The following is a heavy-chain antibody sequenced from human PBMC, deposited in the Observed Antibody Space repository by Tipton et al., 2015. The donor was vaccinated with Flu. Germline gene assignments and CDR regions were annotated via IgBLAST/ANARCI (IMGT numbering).Heavy chain of an antibody. CDR3: TRDLGYSSGWYEGGYFDY. CDR1: GFTFGDYA. D-gene: IGHD6-19*01. J-gene: IGHJ4*02. Sequence: SLRLSCTTSGFTFGDYAMSWVRQAPGKGLEWVGFIRSKAYGGTIEYAASVKGRFTISRDDSKSIAYLQMNSLKTEDTAIYYCTRDLGYSSGWYEGGYFDYWGQGTLVTVSS. V-gene: IGHV3-49*04. CDR2: IRSKAYGGTI.